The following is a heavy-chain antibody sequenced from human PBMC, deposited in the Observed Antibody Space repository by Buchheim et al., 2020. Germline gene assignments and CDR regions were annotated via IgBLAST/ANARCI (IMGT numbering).Heavy chain of an antibody. CDR2: IYTSGST. D-gene: IGHD3-22*01. CDR3: ARDYYDSSGYIRN. V-gene: IGHV4-61*02. Sequence: QVQLQESGPGLVKPSQTLSLTCTVSGGSICSGSYYWSWIRQPAGKGLEWIGRIYTSGSTNYNPSLKSRVTMSVDTSKNQFSLKLSSVTAADTAVYYCARDYYDSSGYIRNWGQGAL. CDR1: GGSICSGSYY. J-gene: IGHJ4*02.